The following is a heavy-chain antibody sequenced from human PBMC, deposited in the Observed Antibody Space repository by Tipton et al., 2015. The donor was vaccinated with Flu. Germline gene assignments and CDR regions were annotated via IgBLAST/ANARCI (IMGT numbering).Heavy chain of an antibody. D-gene: IGHD6-6*01. CDR3: ARERSRSASLHDAFDI. Sequence: QVQLVQSGAEVKKPGSSVKVPCKASGGTFSSYAISWVRQAPGQGLEWMGGIIPIFGTANYAQKFQGRVTITADESTSTAYMELSSLRSEDTAVYYCARERSRSASLHDAFDIWGQGTMVTVSS. CDR2: IIPIFGTA. J-gene: IGHJ3*02. V-gene: IGHV1-69*01. CDR1: GGTFSSYA.